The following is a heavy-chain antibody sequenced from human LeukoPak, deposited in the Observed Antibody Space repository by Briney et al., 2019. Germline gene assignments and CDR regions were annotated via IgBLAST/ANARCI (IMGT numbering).Heavy chain of an antibody. V-gene: IGHV3-20*04. CDR2: INWNGDSR. CDR3: AREAADDWSRIDG. CDR1: GFTFDDYG. D-gene: IGHD6-13*01. Sequence: GGSLRLSCAASGFTFDDYGMSWVRQAPGKGLEWVSGINWNGDSRDYADSVKGRSTMSRDNDKNSLYLQMNSLRAEDTAFYFCAREAADDWSRIDGWGKGRTLTV. J-gene: IGHJ6*03.